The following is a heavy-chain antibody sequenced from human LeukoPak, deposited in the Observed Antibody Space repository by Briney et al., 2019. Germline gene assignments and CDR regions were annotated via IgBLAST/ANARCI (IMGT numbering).Heavy chain of an antibody. CDR2: IHGDGRTT. CDR1: GFTVSSYW. V-gene: IGHV3-74*01. J-gene: IGHJ4*02. CDR3: ARGTYYYEN. Sequence: GGSLRLSCAASGFTVSSYWIHWVRQVPGKGLVWVSRIHGDGRTTTYADSVKGRFTISRDNAKNTLYLQMNSLRAEDTAVYYCARGTYYYENWGQGTLVTVSS.